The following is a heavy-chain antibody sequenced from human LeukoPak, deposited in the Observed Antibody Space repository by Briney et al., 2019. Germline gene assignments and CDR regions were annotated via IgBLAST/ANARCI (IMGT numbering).Heavy chain of an antibody. CDR2: INPNSGGT. CDR1: GYTFTGYY. CDR3: ASGITMVRGVLYYYYYGMDV. D-gene: IGHD3-10*01. J-gene: IGHJ6*02. Sequence: ASVKVSCKASGYTFTGYYMHWVRQAPGQGLEWMGWINPNSGGTNYAQKFQGRVTMTRDTSISTAYMELSRLRSDDTAVYYCASGITMVRGVLYYYYYGMDVWGQGTMVTVSS. V-gene: IGHV1-2*02.